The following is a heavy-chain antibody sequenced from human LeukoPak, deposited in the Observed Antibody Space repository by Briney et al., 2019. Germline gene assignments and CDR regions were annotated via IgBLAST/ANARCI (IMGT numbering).Heavy chain of an antibody. V-gene: IGHV3-74*01. D-gene: IGHD3-16*01. CDR3: ANGAFRLYYIDV. J-gene: IGHJ6*03. Sequence: GGSLRLSCADSGFTFSSHWMHWVRQAPGKGLVWVSRIKYDASSTSYADSVKGRFTISRDNAKNTVYLQMNSLRAEDTAVYYCANGAFRLYYIDVWGKGTTVTVSS. CDR1: GFTFSSHW. CDR2: IKYDASST.